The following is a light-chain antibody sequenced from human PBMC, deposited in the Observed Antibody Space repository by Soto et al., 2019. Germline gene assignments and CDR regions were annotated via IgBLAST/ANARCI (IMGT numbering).Light chain of an antibody. CDR3: LTWDDSLNRGV. Sequence: QSVLTQPPSASGTPGQWVTIPCSGSNSNIGSNTVNWYQHLPGTAPKLLIYSNNKRPSGVPDRFSGSKSGTSASLAISGLQSEDEADFYCLTWDDSLNRGVFGGGTKLTVL. CDR2: SNN. CDR1: NSNIGSNT. J-gene: IGLJ3*02. V-gene: IGLV1-44*01.